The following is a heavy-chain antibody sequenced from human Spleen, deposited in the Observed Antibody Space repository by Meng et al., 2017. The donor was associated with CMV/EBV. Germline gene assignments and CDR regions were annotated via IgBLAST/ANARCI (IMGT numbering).Heavy chain of an antibody. CDR3: ATDPGSDGSYSSYFDL. Sequence: ASVKVSCKVSDYTLTELSIHWVRQAPGKGLEWIGGFDPEDGEAVYAQKFQGRVTMTEDTSIDTAYVELSSLRSEDTAVYYCATDPGSDGSYSSYFDLWGRGTLVTVSS. D-gene: IGHD1-26*01. CDR2: FDPEDGEA. J-gene: IGHJ2*01. CDR1: DYTLTELS. V-gene: IGHV1-24*01.